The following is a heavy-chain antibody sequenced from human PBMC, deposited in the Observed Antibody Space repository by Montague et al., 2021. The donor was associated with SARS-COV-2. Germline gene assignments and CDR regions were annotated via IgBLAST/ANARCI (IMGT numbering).Heavy chain of an antibody. CDR1: DGSISSPNW. CDR3: ARGGTYHCGMDV. J-gene: IGHJ6*02. Sequence: SETLSLTCAVSDGSISSPNWWNWVRQPPGKGLEWMGEIYYTGNTNYNPSPKSRVTIFIDKSKNHFSLQLSSVTAADTAVYYCARGGTYHCGMDVGGQGTTVAVSS. V-gene: IGHV4-4*02. CDR2: IYYTGNT. D-gene: IGHD3-16*01.